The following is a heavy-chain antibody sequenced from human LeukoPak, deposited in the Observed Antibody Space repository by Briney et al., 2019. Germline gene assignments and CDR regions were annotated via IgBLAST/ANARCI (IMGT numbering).Heavy chain of an antibody. V-gene: IGHV4-59*08. J-gene: IGHJ2*01. Sequence: KASETLSLTCTVSGGSISSYYWSWIRQPPGKGLEWIGYIYYSGSTNYNPSLKSRVTISVDTSKNQFSPKLSSVTAADTAVYYCASGTRGYSSDWYFDLWGRGTLVTVSS. CDR3: ASGTRGYSSDWYFDL. CDR1: GGSISSYY. D-gene: IGHD5-18*01. CDR2: IYYSGST.